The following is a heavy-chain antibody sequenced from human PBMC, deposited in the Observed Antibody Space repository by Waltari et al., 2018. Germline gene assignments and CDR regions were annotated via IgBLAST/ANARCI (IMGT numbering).Heavy chain of an antibody. CDR1: GGTFSSYT. Sequence: QVQLVQSGAEVKKPGSSVTVSCKASGGTFSSYTISWVRQAPGQGLEWMGRIIPILGIANYAQKFQGRVTITADKSTSTAYMELSSLRSEDTAVYYCARDLDDYGDHYFDYWGQGTLVTVSS. CDR3: ARDLDDYGDHYFDY. J-gene: IGHJ4*02. CDR2: IIPILGIA. D-gene: IGHD4-17*01. V-gene: IGHV1-69*08.